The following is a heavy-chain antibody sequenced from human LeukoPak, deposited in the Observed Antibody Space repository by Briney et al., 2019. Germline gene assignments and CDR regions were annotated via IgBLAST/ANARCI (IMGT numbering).Heavy chain of an antibody. V-gene: IGHV3-7*01. Sequence: PGGSLRLSCAASGFSFRNYWMSWVRQAPGKGLEWVANIKQDGSEKYYVDSVKGRFTISRDNAKNSLYLQMNSLRAEDTAVYYCARDTPFGYVYGGKSVGFYFDYWGQGTLVTVSS. CDR3: ARDTPFGYVYGGKSVGFYFDY. CDR1: GFSFRNYW. D-gene: IGHD4-23*01. CDR2: IKQDGSEK. J-gene: IGHJ4*02.